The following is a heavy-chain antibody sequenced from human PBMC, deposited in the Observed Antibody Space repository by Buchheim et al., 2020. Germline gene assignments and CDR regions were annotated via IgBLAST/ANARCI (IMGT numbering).Heavy chain of an antibody. CDR2: IHHSGTT. CDR1: CDSFSAYY. J-gene: IGHJ4*02. V-gene: IGHV4-34*01. CDR3: AAQSTLGKTVADY. D-gene: IGHD7-27*01. Sequence: QGRLQQWGAGLFKPSETLSLTCAVFCDSFSAYYWSWIPQSPGKGPAWVGEIHHSGTTNYNPSLKSRVNITGDTAKKQFSLKLTSVTAADTAVYYCAAQSTLGKTVADYWGQGTL.